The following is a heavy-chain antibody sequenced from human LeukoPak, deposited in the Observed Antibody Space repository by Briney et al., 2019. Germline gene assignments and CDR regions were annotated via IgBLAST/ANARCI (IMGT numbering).Heavy chain of an antibody. D-gene: IGHD6-6*01. CDR3: ATFEYSSSSPFDP. CDR2: ISSSSSYI. J-gene: IGHJ5*02. CDR1: GFTFSFYR. Sequence: GGSLRLSCAASGFTFSFYRMNWVRQAPGKGPDWVSSISSSSSYIYYADSVKGRFTISRDNAKNSLYLQMNSLRAEDTAVYYCATFEYSSSSPFDPWGQGTLVTVSS. V-gene: IGHV3-21*01.